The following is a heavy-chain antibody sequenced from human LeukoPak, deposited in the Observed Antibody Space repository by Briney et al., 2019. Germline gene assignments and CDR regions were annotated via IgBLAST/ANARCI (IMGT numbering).Heavy chain of an antibody. V-gene: IGHV3-23*01. CDR1: GFTFSSYS. CDR2: MSGSAGST. Sequence: GGSLRLSCAASGFTFSSYSMNWVRQARGKGLEWVSAMSGSAGSTYYADSVKGRITISRDNSKNMLYLEMNSLRAEDTAVYYCAKDGERSLEWSPPLGYWGQGTLVTVSS. J-gene: IGHJ4*02. D-gene: IGHD3-3*01. CDR3: AKDGERSLEWSPPLGY.